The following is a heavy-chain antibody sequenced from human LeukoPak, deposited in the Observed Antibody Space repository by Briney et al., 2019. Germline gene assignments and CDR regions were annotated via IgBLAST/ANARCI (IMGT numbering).Heavy chain of an antibody. Sequence: SQTPSLTCAISGDSVSSNSAGWNWFRQSPSRGLEWLGRTYYRSKWNNDYGLSVKSRITIKPDTSKNQYSQQLSSGAPEDTAVYYCTRGGKTIRFLAVHYMDVWGKGTPVTVSS. J-gene: IGHJ6*03. CDR2: TYYRSKWNN. CDR1: GDSVSSNSAG. D-gene: IGHD3-3*01. V-gene: IGHV6-1*01. CDR3: TRGGKTIRFLAVHYMDV.